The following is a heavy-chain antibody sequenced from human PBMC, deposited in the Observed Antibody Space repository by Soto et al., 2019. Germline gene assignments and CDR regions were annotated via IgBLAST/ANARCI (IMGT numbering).Heavy chain of an antibody. V-gene: IGHV4-39*01. Sequence: SETLSLTCTVSGGSISSSSYYWGWIRQPPGKGLEWIGSIYYSGSTYYNPSLKSRVTISVDTSKNQFSLKLSSVTAADTAVYYCARHGDGGEYSGYDYMYYFDYWGQGTLVTVSS. CDR3: ARHGDGGEYSGYDYMYYFDY. D-gene: IGHD5-12*01. CDR2: IYYSGST. J-gene: IGHJ4*02. CDR1: GGSISSSSYY.